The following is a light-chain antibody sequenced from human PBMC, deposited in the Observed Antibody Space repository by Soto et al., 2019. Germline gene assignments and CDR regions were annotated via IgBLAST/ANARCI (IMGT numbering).Light chain of an antibody. Sequence: EIVFTHSPGTLSLSPGEIATLSCMASQSVSSSYLAWYQLKPGQAPRLLIYGASSRAIGIPDRFSGSGSGTDFTLTISRLDPEDFAVYFCQQYGSSPRTFGQGTKVDIK. J-gene: IGKJ1*01. CDR3: QQYGSSPRT. CDR1: QSVSSSY. CDR2: GAS. V-gene: IGKV3-20*01.